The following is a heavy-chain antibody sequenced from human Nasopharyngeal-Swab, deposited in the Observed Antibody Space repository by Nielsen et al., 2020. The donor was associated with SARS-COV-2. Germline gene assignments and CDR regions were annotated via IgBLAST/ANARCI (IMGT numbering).Heavy chain of an antibody. CDR3: ATGFAAAGSYYGMDV. V-gene: IGHV1-69*13. CDR1: GCTFSSYA. D-gene: IGHD6-13*01. Sequence: SVKVSCKASGCTFSSYAISWVRQAPGQGLEWMGGIIPIFGTANYAQKFQGRVTITADESTSTAYMELSSLRSEDTAVYYCATGFAAAGSYYGMDVWGQGTTVTVSS. CDR2: IIPIFGTA. J-gene: IGHJ6*02.